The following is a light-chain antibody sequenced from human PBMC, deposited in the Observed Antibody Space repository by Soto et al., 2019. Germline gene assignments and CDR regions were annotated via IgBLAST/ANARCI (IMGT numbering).Light chain of an antibody. J-gene: IGKJ4*01. Sequence: EIVMTQSPATLSVSPGERATLSCRASESVSNNLAWHQQKFGQAPRLLIYHASTRATGIPARFSGSGSGTELTLTISSLQSEDFALYYCQQYNEWPLTFGGGTKVEIK. CDR2: HAS. CDR1: ESVSNN. CDR3: QQYNEWPLT. V-gene: IGKV3-15*01.